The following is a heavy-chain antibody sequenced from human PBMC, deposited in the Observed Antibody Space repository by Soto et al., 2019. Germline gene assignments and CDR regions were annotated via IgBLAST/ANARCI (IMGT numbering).Heavy chain of an antibody. J-gene: IGHJ6*02. CDR2: IIPIFGTA. CDR1: GGTFSSYA. CDR3: ARPGLKLPEVYYYGMDV. V-gene: IGHV1-69*06. D-gene: IGHD2-15*01. Sequence: SVKVSCKASGGTFSSYAISWVRQAPGQGLEWMGGIIPIFGTANYAQKFQGRVTITADKSTSTAYMELSSLRSEDTAVYYCARPGLKLPEVYYYGMDVWGQGTTVTVSS.